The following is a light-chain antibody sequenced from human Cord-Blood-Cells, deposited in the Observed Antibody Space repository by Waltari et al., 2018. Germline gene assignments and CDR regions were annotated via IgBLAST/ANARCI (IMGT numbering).Light chain of an antibody. CDR2: LAF. CDR1: QSVLYSSNNKNY. CDR3: QQYYSTPT. J-gene: IGKJ1*01. V-gene: IGKV4-1*01. Sequence: DIVMTQSQDSLAVSLGERATINCKSSQSVLYSSNNKNYLAWYQQKPGQPPKLLIYLAFTRESGVPDRFSGSGSETDFTLTISSLQAEEVAVYYCQQYYSTPTFGQGTKVEIK.